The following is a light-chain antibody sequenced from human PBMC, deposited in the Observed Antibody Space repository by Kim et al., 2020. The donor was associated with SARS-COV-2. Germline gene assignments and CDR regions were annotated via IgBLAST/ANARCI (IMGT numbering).Light chain of an antibody. CDR2: DAS. Sequence: DIQMTQSPSSLSASVGDRVTITCQASQDISNYLNWYQQKPGKAPKLLIYDASNLETGVPSRFSGSGSGTDFTFTISTLQPEDIATYYCQQYENLPITFGQETRLGIK. J-gene: IGKJ5*01. V-gene: IGKV1-33*01. CDR3: QQYENLPIT. CDR1: QDISNY.